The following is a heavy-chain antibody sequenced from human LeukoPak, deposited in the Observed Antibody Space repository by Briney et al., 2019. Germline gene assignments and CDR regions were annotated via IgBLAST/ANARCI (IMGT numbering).Heavy chain of an antibody. V-gene: IGHV3-74*01. Sequence: GGSLRLSCAASGFTFGNSWVHWVRQAPGKGLVWVSLINADGSTTTYADSVKGRFTISRDNARNTVSLQMNSLRDEDTAVYYCSSWLGDLLLSLWGQGTMVTVSS. CDR2: INADGSTT. CDR1: GFTFGNSW. J-gene: IGHJ3*01. D-gene: IGHD6-19*01. CDR3: SSWLGDLLLSL.